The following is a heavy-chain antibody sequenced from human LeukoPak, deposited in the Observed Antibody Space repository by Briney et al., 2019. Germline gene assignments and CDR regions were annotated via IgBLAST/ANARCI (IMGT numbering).Heavy chain of an antibody. CDR1: GGSFSSYY. CDR3: ARRTYNWNEYYFDY. CDR2: IYYSGST. V-gene: IGHV4-59*08. D-gene: IGHD1-1*01. Sequence: PSETLSLTCTVSGGSFSSYYWSWIRQPPGKGLEWIGYIYYSGSTNYNPSLKSRVTISVDTSKNQFSLKLSSVTAADTAVYYCARRTYNWNEYYFDYWGQGTLVTVSS. J-gene: IGHJ4*02.